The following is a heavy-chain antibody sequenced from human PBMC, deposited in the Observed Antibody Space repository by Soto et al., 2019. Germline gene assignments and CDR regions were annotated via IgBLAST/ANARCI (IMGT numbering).Heavy chain of an antibody. J-gene: IGHJ6*02. CDR2: IYYSGST. V-gene: IGHV4-30-4*01. D-gene: IGHD6-6*01. CDR3: ASSSSGWSFTLQYYYGMDV. Sequence: QVQLQESGPGLVKPSQTLSLTCTVSGGSISSGDYYWSWIRQPPGKGLEWIGYIYYSGSTYYNPSLKRRVTISVDTSKNQFSLKLSSVTAADTAVYYCASSSSGWSFTLQYYYGMDVWGQGTTVTVSS. CDR1: GGSISSGDYY.